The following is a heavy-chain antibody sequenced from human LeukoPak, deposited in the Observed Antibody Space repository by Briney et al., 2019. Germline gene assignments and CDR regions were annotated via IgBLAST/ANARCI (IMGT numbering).Heavy chain of an antibody. CDR2: IIPILGIA. Sequence: SVKVSCKASGGTFSSYAISWVRQAPGQGLEWMGRIIPILGIANYAQKFQGRVTITADKSTSTAYMELSSLRSEDTAVYYCARVVLEDSSGPDYWGQGTLVTVSS. D-gene: IGHD3-22*01. V-gene: IGHV1-69*04. J-gene: IGHJ4*02. CDR3: ARVVLEDSSGPDY. CDR1: GGTFSSYA.